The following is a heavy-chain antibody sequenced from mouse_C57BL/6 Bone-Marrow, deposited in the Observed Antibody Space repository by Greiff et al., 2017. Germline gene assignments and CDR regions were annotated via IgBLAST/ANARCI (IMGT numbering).Heavy chain of an antibody. D-gene: IGHD1-1*01. Sequence: EVKLLESGAELVRPGASVKLSCTASGFHIKDDYMHWVKQRPEKGLEWIGWIDPENGSTEYASKFQGKAPITADTSSNTAYLQLSRLTSEDTAVYYCTKYTAVEAGGFAYWGQGTLVTVSA. CDR1: GFHIKDDY. V-gene: IGHV14-4*01. J-gene: IGHJ3*01. CDR2: IDPENGST. CDR3: TKYTAVEAGGFAY.